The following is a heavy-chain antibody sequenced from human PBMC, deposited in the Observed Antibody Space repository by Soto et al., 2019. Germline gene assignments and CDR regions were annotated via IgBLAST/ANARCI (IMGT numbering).Heavy chain of an antibody. Sequence: QDQLVQSGVEVKKPGASVKVSCKASGYSFTNYGITWVRQAPGQGFEWMGWISAYNGNTNYAKKCQGRVTMTTAASTSPAYLELRSLRSDDTAVYYCARNRGVAPPVAGNTHYYYYMDVWGKGTTVTVSS. CDR1: GYSFTNYG. J-gene: IGHJ6*03. CDR3: ARNRGVAPPVAGNTHYYYYMDV. V-gene: IGHV1-18*01. D-gene: IGHD6-19*01. CDR2: ISAYNGNT.